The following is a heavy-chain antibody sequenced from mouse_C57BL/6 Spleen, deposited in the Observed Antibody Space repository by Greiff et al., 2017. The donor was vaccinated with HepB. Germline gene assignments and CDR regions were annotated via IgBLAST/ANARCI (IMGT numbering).Heavy chain of an antibody. J-gene: IGHJ1*03. CDR3: ARHNYSNYGYFDV. CDR1: GFTFSSYG. D-gene: IGHD2-5*01. Sequence: EVKLVESGGDLVKPGGSLKLSCAASGFTFSSYGMSWVRQTPDKRLEWVATISSGGSYTYYPDSVKGRFTISRDNAKNTLYLQMSSLKSEDTAMYYCARHNYSNYGYFDVWGTGTTVTVSS. CDR2: ISSGGSYT. V-gene: IGHV5-6*01.